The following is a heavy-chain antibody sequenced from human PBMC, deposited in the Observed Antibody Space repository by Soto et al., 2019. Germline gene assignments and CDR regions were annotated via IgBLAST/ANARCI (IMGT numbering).Heavy chain of an antibody. D-gene: IGHD6-6*01. CDR2: ISAYNGNT. V-gene: IGHV1-18*01. CDR3: ARDARFDAARNTGDY. Sequence: ASVKVSCNASGYTFTSYGISWVRQAPGQGLEWMGWISAYNGNTNYAQKLQGRVTMTTDTSTSTAYMELRSLRSDDTAAYYCARDARFDAARNTGDYWGQGTLVTVSS. J-gene: IGHJ4*02. CDR1: GYTFTSYG.